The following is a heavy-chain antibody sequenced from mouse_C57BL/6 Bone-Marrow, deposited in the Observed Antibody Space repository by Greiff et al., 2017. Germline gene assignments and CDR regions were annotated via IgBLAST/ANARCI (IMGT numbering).Heavy chain of an antibody. CDR2: IYPRSGNT. J-gene: IGHJ2*01. D-gene: IGHD2-3*01. V-gene: IGHV1-81*01. Sequence: QVQLQQSGAELARPGASVKLSCKASGYTFTSYGISWVKQRTGQGLEWIGEIYPRSGNTYYNEKFKGQATLTADKSSSTAYMELRSLTSEDSAVYFCALLMGYYFYFDYWGQGTTLTVSS. CDR3: ALLMGYYFYFDY. CDR1: GYTFTSYG.